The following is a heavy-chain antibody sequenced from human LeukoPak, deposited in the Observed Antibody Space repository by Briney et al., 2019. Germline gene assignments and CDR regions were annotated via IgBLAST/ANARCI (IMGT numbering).Heavy chain of an antibody. D-gene: IGHD3-10*01. V-gene: IGHV3-23*01. CDR3: AKGDPRGY. Sequence: ETLSLTCAVYGGSFSGYYWSWVRQAPGKGLEWVSGISGSGDSTYYADSVKGRFTISRDNSKNTLYVQMNSLRVEDTAVYYCAKGDPRGYWGQGTLATVSS. J-gene: IGHJ4*02. CDR2: ISGSGDST. CDR1: GGSFSGYY.